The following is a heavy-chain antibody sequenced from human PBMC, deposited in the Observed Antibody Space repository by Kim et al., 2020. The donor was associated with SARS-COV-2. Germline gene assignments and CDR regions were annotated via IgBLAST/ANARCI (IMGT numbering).Heavy chain of an antibody. CDR1: GFTFSDAW. V-gene: IGHV3-15*01. J-gene: IGHJ4*02. CDR3: ATDLVVRGNGGG. D-gene: IGHD2-15*01. Sequence: GGSLRLSCAASGFTFSDAWMNWVRQAPGKGLEWVGRIKRKTDGGRTDYAAPVKGRFTISRDDSKSTLSLQMNSLKTEDTAVYYCATDLVVRGNGGGWGQGTLVTVSS. CDR2: IKRKTDGGRT.